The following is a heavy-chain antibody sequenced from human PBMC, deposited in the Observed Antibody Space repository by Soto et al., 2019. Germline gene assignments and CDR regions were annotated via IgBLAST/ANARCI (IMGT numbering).Heavy chain of an antibody. CDR3: ARTHYDFWSGYYPYYSYYYGMDV. V-gene: IGHV6-1*01. CDR1: GDSVSSNSAA. D-gene: IGHD3-3*01. J-gene: IGHJ6*02. Sequence: PSPTLSLTCAISGDSVSSNSAALNWIRQSPSRGLEWLGRTYYRSKWYNDYAVSVKSRITINPDTSKNQFSLQLNSVNPEDTAVYYCARTHYDFWSGYYPYYSYYYGMDVWGQGTTVTVSS. CDR2: TYYRSKWYN.